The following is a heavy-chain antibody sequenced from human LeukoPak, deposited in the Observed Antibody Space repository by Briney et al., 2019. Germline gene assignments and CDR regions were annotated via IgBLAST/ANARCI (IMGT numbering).Heavy chain of an antibody. V-gene: IGHV3-73*01. J-gene: IGHJ5*02. CDR3: TRDSGTYTWFDP. CDR1: GFTFSGSA. D-gene: IGHD1-26*01. CDR2: IDKTDIGYATAT. Sequence: GGSLRLSCAASGFTFSGSAIHWVRQSSGKGLEWVGQIDKTDIGYATATAYAASVKGRFTISRDNSINTAYLKMKSLKTEDTALYYCTRDSGTYTWFDPWGQGTLVTVSS.